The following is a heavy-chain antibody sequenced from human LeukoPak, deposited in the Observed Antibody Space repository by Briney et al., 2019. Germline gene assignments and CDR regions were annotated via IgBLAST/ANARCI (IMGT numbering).Heavy chain of an antibody. V-gene: IGHV1-24*01. CDR3: ATMLTKVVVVAATRALSRVNWFDP. Sequence: ASVKVSCKVSGYTLTELSMHWVRQAPGKGLEWMGGFDPEDGETIYAQKFQGRVTMTEDTSTDTAYMELSSLRSEDTAVYYCATMLTKVVVVAATRALSRVNWFDPWGQGTLVTVSS. J-gene: IGHJ5*02. D-gene: IGHD2-15*01. CDR1: GYTLTELS. CDR2: FDPEDGET.